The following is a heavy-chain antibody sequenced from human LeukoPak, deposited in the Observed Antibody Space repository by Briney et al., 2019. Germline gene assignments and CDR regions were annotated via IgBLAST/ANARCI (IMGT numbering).Heavy chain of an antibody. J-gene: IGHJ3*02. V-gene: IGHV4-61*02. CDR3: ARDSRVGAFDI. Sequence: SETLSLTCTVSGGSISSGSYYWSWIRQPAGKGLEWIGRIYTSGSTNYNPSLKSRVTISVDTSKNQFSLKLSSVTAADTAVYYCARDSRVGAFDIWGQGTMVTVSS. CDR2: IYTSGST. CDR1: GGSISSGSYY. D-gene: IGHD1-26*01.